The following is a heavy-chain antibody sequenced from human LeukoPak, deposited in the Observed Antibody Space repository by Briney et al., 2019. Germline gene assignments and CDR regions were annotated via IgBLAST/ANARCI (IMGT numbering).Heavy chain of an antibody. CDR1: GYTFTSYY. Sequence: ASVKVSCKASGYTFTSYYMHWVRQAPGQGLEWVGIINPSGGSTSYAQKFQGRVTMTRDTSTSTVYMELSSLRSEDTAVYYCARGLITRGGNYYYYYMDVWGKGTTVTVSS. CDR3: ARGLITRGGNYYYYYMDV. CDR2: INPSGGST. V-gene: IGHV1-46*01. D-gene: IGHD3-16*01. J-gene: IGHJ6*03.